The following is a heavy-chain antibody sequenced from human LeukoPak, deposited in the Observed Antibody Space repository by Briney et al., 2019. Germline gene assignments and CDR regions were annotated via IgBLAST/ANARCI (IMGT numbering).Heavy chain of an antibody. CDR3: ASGSYVRYFDY. J-gene: IGHJ4*02. D-gene: IGHD1-26*01. CDR1: GATFTSYA. Sequence: PVKLSCKASGATFTSYAITWVAQSPRHQRKGWGRIIPIFGTANDAQKFQGRVTITTDESTSTAYMELSSLRSEDTAVYYCASGSYVRYFDYWGQGTLVTVSS. V-gene: IGHV1-69*05. CDR2: IIPIFGTA.